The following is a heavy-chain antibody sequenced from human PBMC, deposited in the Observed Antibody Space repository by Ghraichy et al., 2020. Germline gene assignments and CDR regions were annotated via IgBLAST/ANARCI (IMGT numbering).Heavy chain of an antibody. D-gene: IGHD3-22*01. CDR1: GFTFSSYG. Sequence: GEYLNISCAASGFTFSSYGMHWVRQAPGKGLEWVAVISYDGSNKYYADSVKGRFTISRDNSKNTLYLQMNSLRAEDTAVYYCAKLRASLYYYDSQRSRKFDYWGQGTLVTVSS. CDR3: AKLRASLYYYDSQRSRKFDY. V-gene: IGHV3-30*18. CDR2: ISYDGSNK. J-gene: IGHJ4*02.